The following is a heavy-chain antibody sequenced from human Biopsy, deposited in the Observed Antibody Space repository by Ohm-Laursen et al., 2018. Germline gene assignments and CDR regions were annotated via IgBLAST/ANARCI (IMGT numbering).Heavy chain of an antibody. D-gene: IGHD1-14*01. CDR3: ARSPGRDRMDV. Sequence: GSLRLSCAASGFSFSDYHMRWIRQAPGRGLEWVSYINVYSNKKYYADSVKGRFIVSRDNDKNSLYLQMNSLRAEDTAVYHCARSPGRDRMDVWGQGTTVIVSS. CDR2: INVYSNKK. J-gene: IGHJ6*02. CDR1: GFSFSDYH. V-gene: IGHV3-11*06.